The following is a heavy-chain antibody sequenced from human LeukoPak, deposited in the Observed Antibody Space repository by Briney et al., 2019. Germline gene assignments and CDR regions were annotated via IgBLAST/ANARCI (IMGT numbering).Heavy chain of an antibody. CDR1: GFTFSKYW. J-gene: IGHJ4*02. D-gene: IGHD6-19*01. V-gene: IGHV3-74*01. CDR2: INTDGTVK. Sequence: GGSLRLSCAASGFTFSKYWMLWVRQAPGKGLVSVSRINTDGTVKTYADPVKRRFTVSRDNADNTMFLQMNSVRDEDPAVYYCATKQWLAPPPDSWGQGPPVTVSS. CDR3: ATKQWLAPPPDS.